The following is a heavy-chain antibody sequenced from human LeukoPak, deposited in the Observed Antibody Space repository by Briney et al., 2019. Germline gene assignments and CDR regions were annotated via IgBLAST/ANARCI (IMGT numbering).Heavy chain of an antibody. CDR1: GFTFSSYG. CDR3: AKDREGYYDSSGWGAFDI. CDR2: ISYDGSNK. J-gene: IGHJ3*02. V-gene: IGHV3-30*18. Sequence: GGSLRLSCAASGFTFSSYGMHWVRQAPGMGLEWVAVISYDGSNKYYADSVKGRFTISRDNSKNTLYLQMNSLRAEDTAVYYCAKDREGYYDSSGWGAFDIWGQGTMVTVSS. D-gene: IGHD3-22*01.